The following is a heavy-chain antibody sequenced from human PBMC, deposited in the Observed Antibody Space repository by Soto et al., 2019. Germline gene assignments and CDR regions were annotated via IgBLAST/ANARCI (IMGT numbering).Heavy chain of an antibody. D-gene: IGHD3-3*01. CDR3: AKDLYDFSSGYDY. V-gene: IGHV3-9*01. CDR2: ISWNSGSI. CDR1: GFTFDDYA. Sequence: GRSLRLSCAASGFTFDDYAMHWVRQAPGKGLEWVSGISWNSGSIGYADSVKGRFTISRDNAKNSLYLQMNSLRAEDTALYYCAKDLYDFSSGYDYCGEGTLVTVSS. J-gene: IGHJ4*02.